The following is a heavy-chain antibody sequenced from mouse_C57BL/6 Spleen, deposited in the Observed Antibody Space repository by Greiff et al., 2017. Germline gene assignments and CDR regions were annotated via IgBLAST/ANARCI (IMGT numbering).Heavy chain of an antibody. Sequence: QVQLKESGPGLVAPSQSLSITCTVSGFSLTSYAISWVRQPPGKGLEWLGVIWTGGGTNYNSALKSRLSISKDNSKSQVFLKMNSLQTDDTARYYCARAYSNDEGGFRYFDYWGQGTTLTVSS. V-gene: IGHV2-9-1*01. J-gene: IGHJ2*01. D-gene: IGHD2-12*01. CDR2: IWTGGGT. CDR3: ARAYSNDEGGFRYFDY. CDR1: GFSLTSYA.